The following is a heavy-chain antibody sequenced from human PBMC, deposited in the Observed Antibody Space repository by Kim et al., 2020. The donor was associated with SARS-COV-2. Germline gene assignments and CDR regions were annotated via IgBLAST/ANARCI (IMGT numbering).Heavy chain of an antibody. Sequence: GGSLRLSCAASGFTFSTYAMSWVRQAPGKGLEWVSGISSSGGSTNYADSVKGRFTISRDNSKNTLHLQMNSLRVEDTAVYYCAKDRSSSSPYYYFGMDVWGQGTTVTVSS. J-gene: IGHJ6*02. CDR1: GFTFSTYA. D-gene: IGHD6-6*01. V-gene: IGHV3-23*01. CDR2: ISSSGGST. CDR3: AKDRSSSSPYYYFGMDV.